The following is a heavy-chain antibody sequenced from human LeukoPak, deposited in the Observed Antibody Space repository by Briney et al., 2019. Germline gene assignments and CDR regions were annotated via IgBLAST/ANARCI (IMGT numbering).Heavy chain of an antibody. J-gene: IGHJ4*02. Sequence: GGSLRLSCAASGFTVSSNYMSWVRQAPGKGLERGSVIYSGGSTYYADSVKGRFTISRDNSKNTLYLQMNSLRAEDTAVYYCAGHCSGGSCYGGLFDYWGQGTLVTVSS. D-gene: IGHD2-15*01. V-gene: IGHV3-53*01. CDR3: AGHCSGGSCYGGLFDY. CDR1: GFTVSSNY. CDR2: IYSGGST.